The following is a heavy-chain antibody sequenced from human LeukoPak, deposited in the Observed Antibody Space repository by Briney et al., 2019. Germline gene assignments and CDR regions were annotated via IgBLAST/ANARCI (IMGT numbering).Heavy chain of an antibody. CDR2: INHSGST. V-gene: IGHV4-34*01. CDR1: GGSFSGYY. Sequence: PSETLSLTCAVYGGSFSGYYWSWIRQPPGKGLEWIGEINHSGSTNYNPSLKSRVTISVDTSKNQFSLKLSSVTAADTAVYYCARGLYSSSSEHDYYYYYGMDVWGQGTTVTVSS. CDR3: ARGLYSSSSEHDYYYYYGMDV. J-gene: IGHJ6*02. D-gene: IGHD6-6*01.